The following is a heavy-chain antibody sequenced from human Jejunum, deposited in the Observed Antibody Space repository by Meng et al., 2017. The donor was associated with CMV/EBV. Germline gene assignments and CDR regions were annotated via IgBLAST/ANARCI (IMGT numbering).Heavy chain of an antibody. J-gene: IGHJ6*02. CDR3: ARDTFDRRNGMDV. D-gene: IGHD3-10*01. V-gene: IGHV4-59*01. Sequence: NVSGGSINDFYWSWIQQPPGKGLEWIGYTYYSGSTHYNPSLKSRVTISIDTSKKHFSLRLSSVTAADTAVYYCARDTFDRRNGMDVWGQGTSVTVSS. CDR1: GGSINDFY. CDR2: TYYSGST.